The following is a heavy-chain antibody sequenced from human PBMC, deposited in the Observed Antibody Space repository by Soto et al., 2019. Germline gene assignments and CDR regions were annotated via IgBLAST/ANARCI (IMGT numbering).Heavy chain of an antibody. D-gene: IGHD6-13*01. V-gene: IGHV4-61*08. Sequence: SETLSLTCTVSGDSISSGGYSWTWIRQPPGKGLEWIGHIYYSGSTNYNPSLKSRVTISVDTSKNQFSLKLSSVTAADTAVYYCAREGVSSRWYNYYGMDVWGQGTTVTVSS. J-gene: IGHJ6*02. CDR3: AREGVSSRWYNYYGMDV. CDR2: IYYSGST. CDR1: GDSISSGGYS.